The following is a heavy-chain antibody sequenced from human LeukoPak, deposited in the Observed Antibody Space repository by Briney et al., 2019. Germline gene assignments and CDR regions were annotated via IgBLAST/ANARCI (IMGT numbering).Heavy chain of an antibody. Sequence: GASVKVSCKASGGTFSSYTISWVRQAPGQGLEWMGGIIPIFGTANYAQKFQGRVTITADGSTSTAYMYLSSLRAEDTAVYYCAKSICSTSCCNDYWGQGTLVTVSS. V-gene: IGHV1-69*13. CDR1: GGTFSSYT. CDR3: AKSICSTSCCNDY. J-gene: IGHJ4*02. CDR2: IIPIFGTA. D-gene: IGHD2-2*01.